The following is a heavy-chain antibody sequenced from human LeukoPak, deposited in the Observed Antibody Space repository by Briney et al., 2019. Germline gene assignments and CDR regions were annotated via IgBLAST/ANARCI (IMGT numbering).Heavy chain of an antibody. CDR2: IYYSGST. V-gene: IGHV4-59*08. CDR1: GGSISSYY. CDR3: ARWSGWNDHYYFDY. D-gene: IGHD1-1*01. Sequence: SETLSLTCTVSGGSISSYYWSWVRQPPGGGLEWVGYIYYSGSTNDNPSLKSRVTIPVATSKNQFPLKLSSVTAADTAVYYCARWSGWNDHYYFDYWGQGTLVTVSS. J-gene: IGHJ4*02.